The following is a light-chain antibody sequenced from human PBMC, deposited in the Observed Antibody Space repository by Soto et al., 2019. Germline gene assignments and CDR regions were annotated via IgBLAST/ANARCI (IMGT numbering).Light chain of an antibody. CDR2: EAS. CDR1: QSIANNY. CDR3: QQYGSSPLT. Sequence: EVALTQSPGTLSLSPGARATLSCRASQSIANNYLTWYQQKPGQAPRVIIYEASTRATGIPDRVGGSGSGTDFTLTISSLEPEDFAFYYCQQYGSSPLTFGGGTKVDIK. V-gene: IGKV3-20*01. J-gene: IGKJ4*01.